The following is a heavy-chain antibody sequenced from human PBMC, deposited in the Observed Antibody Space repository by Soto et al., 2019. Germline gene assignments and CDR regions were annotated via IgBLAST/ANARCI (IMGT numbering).Heavy chain of an antibody. CDR2: IYYSGST. CDR1: GGSISSYY. J-gene: IGHJ4*02. V-gene: IGHV4-59*01. CDR3: ARDGGSSLLFY. Sequence: SETLSLTCTVSGGSISSYYWSWIRQPPGKGLEWIGYIYYSGSTNYNPSLKSRVTISVDTSKNQFSLKLSSVTAADTAVYYCARDGGSSLLFYWGQGTLVTVS. D-gene: IGHD6-13*01.